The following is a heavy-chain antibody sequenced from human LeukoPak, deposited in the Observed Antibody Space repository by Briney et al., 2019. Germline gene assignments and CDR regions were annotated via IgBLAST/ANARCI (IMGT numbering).Heavy chain of an antibody. D-gene: IGHD5-24*01. CDR2: ISSSGSTI. CDR3: ANLWGGGYKSDGMDV. J-gene: IGHJ6*04. Sequence: GGSLRLSCAASGFTFSSYEMNWVRQAPGKGLEWVSYISSSGSTIYYADSVKGRFIISRDNAKNSLYLQMNSLRAEDTAVYYCANLWGGGYKSDGMDVWGKGTTVTVSS. V-gene: IGHV3-48*03. CDR1: GFTFSSYE.